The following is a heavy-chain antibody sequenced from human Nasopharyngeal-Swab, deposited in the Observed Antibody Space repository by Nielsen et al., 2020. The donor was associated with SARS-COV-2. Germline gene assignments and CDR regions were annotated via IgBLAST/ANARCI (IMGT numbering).Heavy chain of an antibody. D-gene: IGHD1-26*01. Sequence: GESLKISCAASGSTFSNFDMHWVRQAPGKGPEWVAFISYRGSSKYYADSVKGRFTISRDNSENTLYLQMNSLRPEDTAVYYCASDQNTGSYYATRNDAFDIWGRGTLVTVSS. CDR2: ISYRGSSK. CDR1: GSTFSNFD. V-gene: IGHV3-30*03. J-gene: IGHJ3*02. CDR3: ASDQNTGSYYATRNDAFDI.